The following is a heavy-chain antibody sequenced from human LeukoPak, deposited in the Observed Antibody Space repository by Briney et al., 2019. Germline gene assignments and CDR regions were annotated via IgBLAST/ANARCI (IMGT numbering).Heavy chain of an antibody. V-gene: IGHV3-64*01. CDR3: ARAYYYDSSGYLDY. D-gene: IGHD3-22*01. J-gene: IGHJ4*02. Sequence: GGSLRLSCAASGFTFSSYAMHWVRQAPGKGLEYVSAISSNGGSTYYANSVKGRFTISRDNSKNTLYLQMGSLRAEDMAVYYCARAYYYDSSGYLDYWGQGTLVTVSS. CDR2: ISSNGGST. CDR1: GFTFSSYA.